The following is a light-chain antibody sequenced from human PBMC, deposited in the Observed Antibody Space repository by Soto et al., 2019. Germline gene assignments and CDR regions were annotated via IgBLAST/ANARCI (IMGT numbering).Light chain of an antibody. Sequence: DIQMTQSPSSLSASVGDRVTITCRASQSIASYLNWYQHKPGKAPKLLIYAASTLQSGVPSRFSGSGSGTDFTLTISSLQPEDFATYYCQQSYSSPETFGQGTPGEI. CDR2: AAS. CDR3: QQSYSSPET. J-gene: IGKJ1*01. CDR1: QSIASY. V-gene: IGKV1-39*01.